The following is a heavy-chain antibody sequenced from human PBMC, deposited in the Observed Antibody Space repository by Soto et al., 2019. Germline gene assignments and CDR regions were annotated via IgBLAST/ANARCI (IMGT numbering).Heavy chain of an antibody. D-gene: IGHD3-3*01. V-gene: IGHV3-23*01. CDR2: INGGGVST. CDR3: TKGRYLEWFLSGGGEEC. J-gene: IGHJ4*02. Sequence: PSETLSLTCAVSGGSISSSNWWSWVRQPPGKGLEWVSAINGGGVSTYYADSVKGRFTISRDQSKNTIYLQMDSLRVEDTALYYCTKGRYLEWFLSGGGEECWGRGTLVTVSS. CDR1: GGSISSSN.